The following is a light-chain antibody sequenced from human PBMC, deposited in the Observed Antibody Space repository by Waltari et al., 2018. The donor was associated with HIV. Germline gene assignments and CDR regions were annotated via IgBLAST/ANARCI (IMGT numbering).Light chain of an antibody. J-gene: IGLJ3*02. Sequence: QSALTQPASVSGSPGQSLTISCTGTSSDVGSYNFVSWYQQHPGKAPKLMIYEVSKRPSGVSNRFSGSKSGNTASLTISGLQAEDEADYYCCSYAGSSTWVFGGGTKLTVL. V-gene: IGLV2-23*02. CDR3: CSYAGSSTWV. CDR2: EVS. CDR1: SSDVGSYNF.